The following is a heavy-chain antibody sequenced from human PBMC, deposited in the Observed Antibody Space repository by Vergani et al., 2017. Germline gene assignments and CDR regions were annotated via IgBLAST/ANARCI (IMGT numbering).Heavy chain of an antibody. CDR1: GFTFSNAW. J-gene: IGHJ4*02. V-gene: IGHV3-15*01. Sequence: EVQLVESGGGLVKPGGSLRLSCAASGFTFSNAWMSWVRQAPGKGLEWVGRIKSKTDGGTTDFAAPVKGRFTISRDDSKNTLYLQMNSLQTEDTAVYYCTTRPPLRFGEFFDYWGQGTLVTVSS. D-gene: IGHD3-10*01. CDR2: IKSKTDGGTT. CDR3: TTRPPLRFGEFFDY.